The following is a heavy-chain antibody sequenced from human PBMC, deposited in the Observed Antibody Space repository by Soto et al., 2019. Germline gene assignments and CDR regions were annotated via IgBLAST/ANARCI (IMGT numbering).Heavy chain of an antibody. Sequence: ASVKVSCKASGYTFTCFYMHWVRQAPGQGLEWMGIINPSGTTTDYAQKFQGRVTMTRDTSTSTYYMELSSLTSEDTAVYYCAKPQIARHYYYGMEVWGQGTAVTVSS. J-gene: IGHJ6*02. CDR2: INPSGTTT. V-gene: IGHV1-46*01. CDR1: GYTFTCFY. CDR3: AKPQIARHYYYGMEV.